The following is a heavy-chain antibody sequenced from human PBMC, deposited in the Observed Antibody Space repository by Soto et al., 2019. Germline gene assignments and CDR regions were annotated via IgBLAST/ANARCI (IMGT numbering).Heavy chain of an antibody. J-gene: IGHJ6*01. D-gene: IGHD2-15*01. Sequence: EVQLLESGGGLVQPGGSLRLSCTASGFTFSSYAMSWVRQAPGKGLEWVSAISGSGVSTYYADSVKGRFTISRDNSKNTLYLQRISLRAEDTAVYYCAKDESAVPEACSYHGMDVWGQGTTVTAS. CDR2: ISGSGVST. CDR3: AKDESAVPEACSYHGMDV. CDR1: GFTFSSYA. V-gene: IGHV3-23*01.